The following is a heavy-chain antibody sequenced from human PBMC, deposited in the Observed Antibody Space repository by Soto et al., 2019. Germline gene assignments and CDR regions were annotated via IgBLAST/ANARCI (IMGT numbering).Heavy chain of an antibody. J-gene: IGHJ6*02. CDR1: GFIFSEYQ. Sequence: HPGGSLRLSCVVSGFIFSEYQFNWVRQAPGKGLEWVSYIGRGGDPIYDAHSVKGRFTISRDDDKNTLYLEMNSLRVEDRDIYYCVRGPGPMYYAMDAWGQGTTVTVSS. V-gene: IGHV3-48*03. D-gene: IGHD2-8*01. CDR2: IGRGGDPI. CDR3: VRGPGPMYYAMDA.